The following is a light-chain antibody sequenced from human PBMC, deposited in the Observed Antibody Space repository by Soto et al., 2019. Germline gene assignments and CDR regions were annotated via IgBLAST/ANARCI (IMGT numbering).Light chain of an antibody. CDR2: KTS. CDR1: QCISVW. Sequence: DIHLTQSPSTLSASVGDRVTITCRASQCISVWLAWYQQKPGKAPNLLIYKTSSLETGVPSRFSGSGSGTEFTLTISSLQPDDFATYYCQHWHDYSWTFGQGTKVEVK. J-gene: IGKJ1*01. V-gene: IGKV1-5*03. CDR3: QHWHDYSWT.